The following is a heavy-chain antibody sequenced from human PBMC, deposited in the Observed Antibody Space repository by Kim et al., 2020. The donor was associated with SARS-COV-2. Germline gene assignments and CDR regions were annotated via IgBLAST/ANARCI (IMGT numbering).Heavy chain of an antibody. CDR1: GGSISSSSYY. V-gene: IGHV4-39*01. J-gene: IGHJ4*02. Sequence: SETLSLTCTVSGGSISSSSYYWGWIRQPPGKGLEWIGSIYYSGSTYYNPSLKSRVTISVDTSKNQFSLKLSSVTAADTAVYYCARQPTAKVLRFLELLLYLGYWGQGTLVTVSS. CDR3: ARQPTAKVLRFLELLLYLGY. D-gene: IGHD3-3*01. CDR2: IYYSGST.